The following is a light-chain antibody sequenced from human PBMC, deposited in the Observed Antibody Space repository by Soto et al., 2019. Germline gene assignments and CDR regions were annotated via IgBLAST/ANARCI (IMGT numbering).Light chain of an antibody. V-gene: IGKV3D-15*01. CDR2: GAT. Sequence: ITQSPTTLSVSPGERATLSCRASQSVNIYLAWYQQKPGQAPRLLIFGATYRATGIPARFSGSGSGTEFNLTISSLQSEDFGVYFCQQYDDWLRLTFGGGTKVDI. CDR1: QSVNIY. J-gene: IGKJ4*01. CDR3: QQYDDWLRLT.